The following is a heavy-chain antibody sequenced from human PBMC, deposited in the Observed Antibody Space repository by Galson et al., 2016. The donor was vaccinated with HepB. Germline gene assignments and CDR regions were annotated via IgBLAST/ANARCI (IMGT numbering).Heavy chain of an antibody. Sequence: LRLSCAASGFIFSDHYMEWVRQAAGKGLEWVGRTRNKAKSYSRAYAASVKGRFTISRDDSKNSLYLQMSSPKTEDTAVYYCARSHRDSSGNVGDFDIWGQGTTVTVSS. CDR2: TRNKAKSYSR. CDR3: ARSHRDSSGNVGDFDI. CDR1: GFIFSDHY. V-gene: IGHV3-72*01. D-gene: IGHD3-22*01. J-gene: IGHJ3*02.